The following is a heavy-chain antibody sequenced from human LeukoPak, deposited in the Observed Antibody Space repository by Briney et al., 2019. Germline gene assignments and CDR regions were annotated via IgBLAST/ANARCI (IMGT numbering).Heavy chain of an antibody. J-gene: IGHJ4*02. D-gene: IGHD6-19*01. V-gene: IGHV4-39*07. CDR3: ARIGIAVAGPFDY. CDR1: GGSISSSSYY. CDR2: IYYSGST. Sequence: PSETLSLTCTVSGGSISSSSYYWGWLRQPPGRGLEWIGSIYYSGSTYYNPSLKSRVTISVDTSKNQFSLKLSSVTAADTAVYYCARIGIAVAGPFDYWGQGTLVTVSS.